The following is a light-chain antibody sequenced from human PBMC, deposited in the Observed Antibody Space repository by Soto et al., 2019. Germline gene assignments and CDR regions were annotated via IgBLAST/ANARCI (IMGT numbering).Light chain of an antibody. CDR1: QSISNW. J-gene: IGKJ5*01. Sequence: IQLTQSPTSLSASVGDRVTITCRASQSISNWLAWYQQKPGTAPKLLIYHASTLESGVPSRFSGSGYGTDFTLTITTLQPEDFATYYCQQSYSTLSITFGQGTRLEIK. V-gene: IGKV1-39*01. CDR2: HAS. CDR3: QQSYSTLSIT.